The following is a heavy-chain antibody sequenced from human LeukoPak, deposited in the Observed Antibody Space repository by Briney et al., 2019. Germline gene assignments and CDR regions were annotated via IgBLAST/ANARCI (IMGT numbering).Heavy chain of an antibody. CDR1: GGSISSYS. V-gene: IGHV4-59*08. CDR3: ARNSSSWFDY. Sequence: SETLSLTCTVSGGSISSYSWSWIRQPPGQGLEWIGYIYYSGSTTYNPSLKSRVTISVDTSKNHMSLKLSSVTAADTAVYYCARNSSSWFDYWGQGTLVTVSS. CDR2: IYYSGST. D-gene: IGHD6-13*01. J-gene: IGHJ4*02.